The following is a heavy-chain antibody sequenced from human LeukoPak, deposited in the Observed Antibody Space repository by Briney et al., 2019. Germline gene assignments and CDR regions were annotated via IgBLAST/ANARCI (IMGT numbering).Heavy chain of an antibody. V-gene: IGHV3-7*03. CDR3: ARSLLHDIVVVPAIYYGMDV. CDR2: IKQDGSEK. D-gene: IGHD2-2*01. Sequence: GGSLRLSCAASGFTFSSYWMSWARQAPGKGLEWVANIKQDGSEKYYVDSVKGRFTISRDNAKNSLYLQMNSLRAEDTAVYYCARSLLHDIVVVPAIYYGMDVWGKGTTVTVSS. J-gene: IGHJ6*04. CDR1: GFTFSSYW.